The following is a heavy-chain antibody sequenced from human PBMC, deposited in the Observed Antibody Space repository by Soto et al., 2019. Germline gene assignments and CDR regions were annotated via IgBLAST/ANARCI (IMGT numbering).Heavy chain of an antibody. CDR1: GGSFSGYY. CDR2: INHSGST. V-gene: IGHV4-34*01. CDR3: ARVGYYYYYGMDV. Sequence: PSETLSLTCAVYGGSFSGYYWSWIRQPPGKGLEWIGEINHSGSTNYNPSLKSRVTISVDTSKNQFSLKLSSVTAADTAVYYCARVGYYYYYGMDVWGQGTTVTVS. J-gene: IGHJ6*02.